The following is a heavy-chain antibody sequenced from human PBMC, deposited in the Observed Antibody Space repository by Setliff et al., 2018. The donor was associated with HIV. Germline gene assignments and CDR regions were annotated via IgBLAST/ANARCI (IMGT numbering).Heavy chain of an antibody. CDR2: IGAYNGDT. Sequence: ASVKVSCKASGYTFVDDGITWVRQAPGQGLEWMGWIGAYNGDTKYAQKFQDRVTMTIDTSASTAYMELSSLKSDDTAVYYCARVSGGGLTLPFDYWGQGTLVTVSS. CDR3: ARVSGGGLTLPFDY. D-gene: IGHD3-10*01. V-gene: IGHV1-18*01. J-gene: IGHJ4*02. CDR1: GYTFVDDG.